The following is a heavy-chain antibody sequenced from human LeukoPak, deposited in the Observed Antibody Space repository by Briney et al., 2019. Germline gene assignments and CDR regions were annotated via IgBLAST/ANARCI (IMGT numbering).Heavy chain of an antibody. V-gene: IGHV3-23*01. Sequence: GGSLRLSCAASGFTFSSYAMSWVRQAPGKGLECVSAISGSGGSTYYADSVKGRFTISRDNSKNTLYLQMNSLRAEDTAVYYCAKDRDIVVVPAALFDYWGQGTLVTVSS. CDR3: AKDRDIVVVPAALFDY. D-gene: IGHD2-2*01. J-gene: IGHJ4*02. CDR2: ISGSGGST. CDR1: GFTFSSYA.